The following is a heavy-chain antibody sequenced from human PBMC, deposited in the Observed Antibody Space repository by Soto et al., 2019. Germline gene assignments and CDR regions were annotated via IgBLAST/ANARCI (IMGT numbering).Heavy chain of an antibody. CDR1: GGTFSSYT. Sequence: QVQLVQSGAEVKKPGSSVKVSCKASGGTFSSYTISWVRQAPGQGLEWMGRIIPILGIANYAQKFQGRVTITADKSTSTAYMELSSLRSEDTAVYYCARADDRSGYRFDPWGQGTLVTVSS. CDR2: IIPILGIA. D-gene: IGHD3-22*01. J-gene: IGHJ5*02. V-gene: IGHV1-69*02. CDR3: ARADDRSGYRFDP.